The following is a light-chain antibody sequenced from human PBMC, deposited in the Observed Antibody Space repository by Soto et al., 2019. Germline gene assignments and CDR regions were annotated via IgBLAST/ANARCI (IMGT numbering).Light chain of an antibody. CDR2: SAS. CDR3: QQATSSPWT. CDR1: RSVRSN. Sequence: EIVMTQSPATRSVSPGERFTLSCKASRSVRSNLAWYQQKPGQAPRLPIYSASSRATGIPDRFSGSGSGTDFTLTISRLEPEDFAVYYCQQATSSPWTFGQGTKVDI. J-gene: IGKJ1*01. V-gene: IGKV3-20*01.